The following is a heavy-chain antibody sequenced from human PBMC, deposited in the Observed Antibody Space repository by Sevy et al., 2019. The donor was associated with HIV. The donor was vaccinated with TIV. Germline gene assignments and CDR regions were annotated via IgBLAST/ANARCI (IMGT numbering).Heavy chain of an antibody. D-gene: IGHD3-9*01. V-gene: IGHV4-39*01. CDR2: IYYSGST. CDR3: ARRYFDWLSGSYWFDP. Sequence: SETLSLTCTVSGGSISSSSYYWGWIRQPPGKGLEWIGSIYYSGSTYYNPSLKSRVTISVDTSKNQFSLKLSSVTAADTAVYYCARRYFDWLSGSYWFDPWGQGTLVTVSP. J-gene: IGHJ5*02. CDR1: GGSISSSSYY.